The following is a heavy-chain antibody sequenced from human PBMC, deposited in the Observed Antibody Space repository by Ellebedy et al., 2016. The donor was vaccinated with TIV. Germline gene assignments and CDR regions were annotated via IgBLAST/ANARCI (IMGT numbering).Heavy chain of an antibody. CDR1: GGTFSNFA. J-gene: IGHJ6*02. D-gene: IGHD2-2*01. Sequence: SVKVSXXASGGTFSNFAISWVRQAPGQGLEWMGGIIPIFGTTNSAQNFQGRVTITADESASTAYMELSSLRSEDTAVYYCATSEIVIVPAASQYYYYAMDVWGHGTTVTVSS. CDR2: IIPIFGTT. CDR3: ATSEIVIVPAASQYYYYAMDV. V-gene: IGHV1-69*13.